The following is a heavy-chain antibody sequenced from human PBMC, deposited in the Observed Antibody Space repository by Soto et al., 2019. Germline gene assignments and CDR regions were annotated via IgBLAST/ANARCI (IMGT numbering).Heavy chain of an antibody. D-gene: IGHD3-22*01. CDR2: ISISSSTI. Sequence: EVQLVESGGGLVQPGGSLRLSCAASGFTFSSYSMNWVRQAPGKGLEWVSYISISSSTIYYADSVKGRFTISRDNAKNSLYLQMNSLRDEDTAVYYCARPLYYDSSGYYYGGFDYWGQGTLVTVSS. CDR3: ARPLYYDSSGYYYGGFDY. CDR1: GFTFSSYS. V-gene: IGHV3-48*02. J-gene: IGHJ4*02.